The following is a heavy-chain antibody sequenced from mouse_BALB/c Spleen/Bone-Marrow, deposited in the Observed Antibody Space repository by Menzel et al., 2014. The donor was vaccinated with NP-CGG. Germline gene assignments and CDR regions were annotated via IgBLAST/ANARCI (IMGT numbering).Heavy chain of an antibody. Sequence: QVQLQQSGAELAKPGASVKMSCKTSGYTFTSFCMHWVKQRPGQGLEWMGYINTSTGYTDSNQNSKDKATFTIDKYTSQAFMQLSRLTSEDSAVYYCARAGGNYDYAMDYWGQGTSVTVSS. V-gene: IGHV1-7*01. CDR2: INTSTGYT. CDR3: ARAGGNYDYAMDY. J-gene: IGHJ4*01. CDR1: GYTFTSFC. D-gene: IGHD2-1*01.